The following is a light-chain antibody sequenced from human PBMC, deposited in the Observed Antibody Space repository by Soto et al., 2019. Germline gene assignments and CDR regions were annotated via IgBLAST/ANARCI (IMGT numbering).Light chain of an antibody. CDR1: QSVNSNY. J-gene: IGKJ2*01. Sequence: EIVLTQSPGTLSLSPGERATLSCRASQSVNSNYLGWYQTKPGQAPRLLIYAASSRATGVPDRISGSGSGTDFTLTISRLEPEDFAVYYCQQYGTSPYTFGQGTKLEIK. CDR2: AAS. V-gene: IGKV3-20*01. CDR3: QQYGTSPYT.